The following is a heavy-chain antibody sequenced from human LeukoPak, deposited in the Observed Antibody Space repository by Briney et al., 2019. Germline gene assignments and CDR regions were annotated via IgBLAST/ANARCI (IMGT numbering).Heavy chain of an antibody. Sequence: EGSLRLSCAASGFTFSSYEMNWVRQAPGKGLEWVSYISSSGSTIYYADSVKGRFTISRDNAKNSLYLQMNSLRAEDTAVYYCARDDSYGLDYWGQGTLVTVSS. CDR1: GFTFSSYE. CDR2: ISSSGSTI. CDR3: ARDDSYGLDY. D-gene: IGHD5-18*01. J-gene: IGHJ4*02. V-gene: IGHV3-48*03.